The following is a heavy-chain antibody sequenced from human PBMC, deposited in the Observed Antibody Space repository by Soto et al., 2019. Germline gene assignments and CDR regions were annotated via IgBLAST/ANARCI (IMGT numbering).Heavy chain of an antibody. CDR3: ARSLTEGYCTITGCYTRPLYGMDV. J-gene: IGHJ6*02. CDR1: GYTFSGYY. Sequence: QEPLVQSGAEVKKPGASVKVSCKASGYTFSGYYIHWLRQAPGQGLEWMGWINPNSGGTNYAQKFQGRVTVTRDTPTSTAYMELSRRTSDDTAVYYCARSLTEGYCTITGCYTRPLYGMDVWGQGTTVTVSS. V-gene: IGHV1-2*02. D-gene: IGHD2-2*02. CDR2: INPNSGGT.